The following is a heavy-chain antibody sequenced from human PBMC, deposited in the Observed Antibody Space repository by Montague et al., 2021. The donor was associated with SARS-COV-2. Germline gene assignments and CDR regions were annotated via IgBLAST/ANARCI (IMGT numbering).Heavy chain of an antibody. J-gene: IGHJ6*02. Sequence: SETLSLTCTVSGGSISSSSYYWGWIRQPPGKGLEWIGSIYYSGXTXYXXXXKXRVTISVDTSKNQFSLKLSSVTAADTAVYYCATEVADSSGYYYVPYHYYGMDVWGQGTTVTVSS. D-gene: IGHD3-22*01. V-gene: IGHV4-39*01. CDR3: ATEVADSSGYYYVPYHYYGMDV. CDR1: GGSISSSSYY. CDR2: IYYSGXT.